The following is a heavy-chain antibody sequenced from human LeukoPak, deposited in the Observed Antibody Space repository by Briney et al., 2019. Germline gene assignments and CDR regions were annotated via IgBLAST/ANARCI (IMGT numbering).Heavy chain of an antibody. CDR3: ARPPDYGDYEWIH. Sequence: PSETLSLTCTVSGGSISSSSYYWGWIRQPPGKGLEWIGSIYYSGSTYYNPSLKSRVTISVDTSKNQFSLKLSSVTAADTAVYYCARPPDYGDYEWIHWGQGTLVTVSS. CDR1: GGSISSSSYY. J-gene: IGHJ4*02. V-gene: IGHV4-39*01. D-gene: IGHD4-17*01. CDR2: IYYSGST.